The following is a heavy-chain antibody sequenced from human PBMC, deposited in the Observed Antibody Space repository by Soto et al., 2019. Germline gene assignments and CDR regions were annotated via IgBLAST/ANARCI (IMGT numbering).Heavy chain of an antibody. Sequence: ASVKVSCKASGYTFAHYGISWVRQAPGQGLEWMGWISGNNGATNYAPKMQGRVTMTIDTSTDTAYMDLRSLTSDDTAVYFCDWDRGVFDYWGQGTLVTVSS. CDR2: ISGNNGAT. CDR3: DWDRGVFDY. CDR1: GYTFAHYG. V-gene: IGHV1-18*04. D-gene: IGHD7-27*01. J-gene: IGHJ4*02.